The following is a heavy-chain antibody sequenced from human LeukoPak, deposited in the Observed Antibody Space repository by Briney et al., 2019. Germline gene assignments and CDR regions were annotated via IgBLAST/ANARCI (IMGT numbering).Heavy chain of an antibody. J-gene: IGHJ3*02. D-gene: IGHD3-10*01. Sequence: PGGSLRLSCAASGFTFSSYWMHWVRQAPGKGLVWVSRINSDGSSTSYADSVKGRFTISRDNAKNTLYLQMNSLRAEDTAVYYCARGPRMVRGADDAFDIWGQGTMVTVPS. CDR3: ARGPRMVRGADDAFDI. CDR2: INSDGSST. V-gene: IGHV3-74*01. CDR1: GFTFSSYW.